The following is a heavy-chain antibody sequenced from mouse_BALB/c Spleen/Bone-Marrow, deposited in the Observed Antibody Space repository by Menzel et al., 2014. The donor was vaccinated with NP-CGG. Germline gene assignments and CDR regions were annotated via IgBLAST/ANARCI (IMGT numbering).Heavy chain of an antibody. Sequence: EGQLVDSGGGLVQPGGSRKLSCAASGFTFSSFGMHWVRQAPEKGLEWVAYISSGSSTIYYADTVMGRFTISRDNPKNTLFLQMTSLRSEDTAMYYCARSGSSSGYFDYWGQGTTLTVSS. D-gene: IGHD1-1*01. V-gene: IGHV5-17*02. CDR3: ARSGSSSGYFDY. CDR1: GFTFSSFG. CDR2: ISSGSSTI. J-gene: IGHJ2*01.